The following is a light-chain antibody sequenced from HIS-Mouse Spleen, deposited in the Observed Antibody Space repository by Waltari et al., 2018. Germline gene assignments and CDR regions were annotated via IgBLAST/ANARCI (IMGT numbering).Light chain of an antibody. V-gene: IGLV8-61*01. CDR2: SPN. J-gene: IGLJ3*02. Sequence: QTVVTQEPSFSVSPGGTVTLTCGLSSGSVSTSYYPSWYQQTPGQAPRTLIYSPNTRWSWVPDRFCGSILGNKAALPLTEAQADDESDYCCVLYMGSGFSVFGGGTKLTVL. CDR1: SGSVSTSYY. CDR3: VLYMGSGFSV.